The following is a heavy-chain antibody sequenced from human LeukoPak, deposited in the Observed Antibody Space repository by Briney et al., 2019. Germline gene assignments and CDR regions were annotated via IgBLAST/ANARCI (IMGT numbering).Heavy chain of an antibody. J-gene: IGHJ1*01. Sequence: GGSLRLSCAASGFAVSGNFMSWVHQAPGKGLEWVSIIYTTAYTDYSDSVKGRFTVSRDDTKNTVFLQMNSLRVEDTAVYYCARGGAANRNFQHWGQGALLTVSS. CDR1: GFAVSGNF. CDR2: IYTTAYT. CDR3: ARGGAANRNFQH. V-gene: IGHV3-53*01. D-gene: IGHD6-13*01.